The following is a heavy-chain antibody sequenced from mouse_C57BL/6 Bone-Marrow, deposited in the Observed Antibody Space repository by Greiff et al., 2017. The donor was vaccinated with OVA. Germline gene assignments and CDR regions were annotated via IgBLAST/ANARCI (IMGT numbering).Heavy chain of an antibody. J-gene: IGHJ3*01. CDR2: INPSTGGT. CDR1: GYSFTGYY. Sequence: VQLQQSGPELVKPGASVKISCKASGYSFTGYYMNWVKQSPEKSLELIGEINPSTGGTTYNQKFKAKATLTVDKSSSTAYMQLKSLTSEDSAVYYCARGGTSPFAYWGQGTLVTVSA. D-gene: IGHD4-1*01. CDR3: ARGGTSPFAY. V-gene: IGHV1-42*01.